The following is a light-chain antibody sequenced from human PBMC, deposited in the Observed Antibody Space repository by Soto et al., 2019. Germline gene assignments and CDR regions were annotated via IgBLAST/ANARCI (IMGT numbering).Light chain of an antibody. V-gene: IGKV3-20*01. J-gene: IGKJ4*01. Sequence: EIVLTQSPGTLSLSPGERATLSCRASQSVSSNYLAWYQRRPGQAPRLLIYGASTRATGIPDRFSGSGSGIDFTLPINRLEPEDFAVYYCQQYGSSLLTFGGGTEVEIK. CDR2: GAS. CDR3: QQYGSSLLT. CDR1: QSVSSNY.